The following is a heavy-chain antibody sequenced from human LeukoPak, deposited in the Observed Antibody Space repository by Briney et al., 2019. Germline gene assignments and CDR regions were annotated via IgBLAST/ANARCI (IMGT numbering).Heavy chain of an antibody. CDR1: GFTFSGYA. Sequence: QSGGSLRLSCAASGFTFSGYAMSWVRQAPGKGLEWVSAIRGSGGSTYYADSVKGRFTISRDNSKNTLYLQMNSLRAEDTAVYYCAKVEGYCSGGSCYAFDYWGQGTLVTVSS. CDR3: AKVEGYCSGGSCYAFDY. V-gene: IGHV3-23*01. J-gene: IGHJ4*02. D-gene: IGHD2-15*01. CDR2: IRGSGGST.